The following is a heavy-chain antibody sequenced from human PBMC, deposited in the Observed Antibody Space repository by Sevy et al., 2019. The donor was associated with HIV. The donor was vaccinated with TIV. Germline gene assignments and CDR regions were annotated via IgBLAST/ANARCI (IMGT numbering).Heavy chain of an antibody. Sequence: GGSLRLSCAASTFSVTDNYMSWVRQAPGKGLEWVSTIYSGGSTFYADSVMGRFTISRDNSKNTLYLQMNSLRAEDTAVYYCARDRYYDASGYYYYYYGLDVWGQGTTVTVSS. CDR3: ARDRYYDASGYYYYYYGLDV. J-gene: IGHJ6*02. CDR1: TFSVTDNY. V-gene: IGHV3-66*01. D-gene: IGHD3-22*01. CDR2: IYSGGST.